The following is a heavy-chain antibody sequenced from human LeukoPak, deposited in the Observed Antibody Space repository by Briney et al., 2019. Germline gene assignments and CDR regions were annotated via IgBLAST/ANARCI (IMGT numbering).Heavy chain of an antibody. V-gene: IGHV3-74*01. Sequence: GGALRLSCAASGVTFGNNWMHWVRQGPGKGVGGISRINSDGGGAIYADSVKGRFTVSTDNAKNTLYLQMNSLRAEDTAVYYCARDVPHNSFHTWGQGTLVTVSS. CDR2: INSDGGGA. CDR1: GVTFGNNW. CDR3: ARDVPHNSFHT. J-gene: IGHJ5*02.